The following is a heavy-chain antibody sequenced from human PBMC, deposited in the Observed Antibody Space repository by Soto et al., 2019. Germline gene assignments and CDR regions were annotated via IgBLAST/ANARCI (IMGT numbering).Heavy chain of an antibody. Sequence: QVQLVESGGGVVQPGRSLRLSCAASGFTFSSYGMHWVRQAPGKGLEWVAVISYDGSNKYYADSVKGRFTISRDNSKNTLYLQMNSLRAEDTAVYYCAKDRPDSFFDYWGQGTLVTVSS. V-gene: IGHV3-30*18. CDR2: ISYDGSNK. CDR1: GFTFSSYG. CDR3: AKDRPDSFFDY. D-gene: IGHD2-15*01. J-gene: IGHJ4*02.